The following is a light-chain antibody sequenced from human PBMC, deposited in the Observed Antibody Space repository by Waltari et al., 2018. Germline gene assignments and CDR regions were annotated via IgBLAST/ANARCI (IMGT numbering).Light chain of an antibody. CDR1: QSVSSD. V-gene: IGKV3-15*01. J-gene: IGKJ1*01. CDR2: GAS. Sequence: EVVLTQSPATLSVSLGERATLSCRASQSVSSDLAWYQQKPGQAPRLIIHGASIRATGIPARFSGSGSGTEFTLTISSLQSEDSVVYYCQQYNKWPPGTFGQGTKVEIK. CDR3: QQYNKWPPGT.